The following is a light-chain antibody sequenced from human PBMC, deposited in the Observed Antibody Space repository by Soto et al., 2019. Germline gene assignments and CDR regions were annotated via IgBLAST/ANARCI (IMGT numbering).Light chain of an antibody. CDR2: GAS. Sequence: DIQLTQSPSFLSASIGDRVTITCRASQGIRSVLAWYQQKPGKAPNLLISGASILRTGVPSRFSGSGSGTEFALTISILQPDDFATYYCQHLNTYPLTFGGGTKVEI. V-gene: IGKV1-9*01. CDR3: QHLNTYPLT. CDR1: QGIRSV. J-gene: IGKJ4*01.